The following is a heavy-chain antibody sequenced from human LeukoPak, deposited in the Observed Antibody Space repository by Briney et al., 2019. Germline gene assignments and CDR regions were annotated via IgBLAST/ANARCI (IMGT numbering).Heavy chain of an antibody. CDR3: ARGEFLLWFGTFDY. Sequence: ASVKVSCKASGYTFTSYGISWVRQAPGQGLEWMGWISAYNGNTNYAQKLQGRVTITRDTSASTAYMELSSLRSEDTAVYYCARGEFLLWFGTFDYWGQGTLVTVSS. V-gene: IGHV1-18*01. CDR1: GYTFTSYG. J-gene: IGHJ4*02. D-gene: IGHD3-10*01. CDR2: ISAYNGNT.